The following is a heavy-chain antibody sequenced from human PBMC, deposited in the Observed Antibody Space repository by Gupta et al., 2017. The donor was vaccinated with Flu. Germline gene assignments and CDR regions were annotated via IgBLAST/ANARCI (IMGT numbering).Heavy chain of an antibody. CDR3: ARPGGSYSAIFSEADAFDI. V-gene: IGHV1-2*02. J-gene: IGHJ3*02. CDR2: INPNSGGT. D-gene: IGHD1-26*01. CDR1: GYPFPGSY. Sequence: QVQLVQSGAEVKKPGASVKVSCKASGYPFPGSYLHWVRQAPGQGLEWMGWINPNSGGTNYAQKFQGRVTMTRDTSISTAYMELSRLRSDDTAVYYCARPGGSYSAIFSEADAFDIWGQGTMVTVSS.